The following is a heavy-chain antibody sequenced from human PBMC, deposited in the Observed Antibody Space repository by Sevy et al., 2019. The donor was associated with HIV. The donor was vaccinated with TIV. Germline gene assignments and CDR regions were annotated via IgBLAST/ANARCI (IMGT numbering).Heavy chain of an antibody. V-gene: IGHV4-59*01. J-gene: IGHJ5*02. CDR2: IYYTGST. Sequence: SETLSLTCTVSGGSISAYYWSWIQQPPGKGLEYLGYIYYTGSTNYNPSLKSRVTISVDTSKNQFSLKLSSVTAADTAVYYCARAPPVRSGDDSLNWFDPWAREPWSPSPQ. D-gene: IGHD5-12*01. CDR3: ARAPPVRSGDDSLNWFDP. CDR1: GGSISAYY.